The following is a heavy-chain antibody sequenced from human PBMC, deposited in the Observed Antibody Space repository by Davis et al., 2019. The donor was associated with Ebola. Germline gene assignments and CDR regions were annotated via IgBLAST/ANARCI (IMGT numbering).Heavy chain of an antibody. J-gene: IGHJ3*02. Sequence: ASVKVSCKTSGYTFGKFDIIWVRQAPGQGLEWMGIINPSGGSTSYAQKFQGRVTMTRDTSTSTVYMELSSLRSEDTAVYYCARDGEVLERRVGAFDIWGQGTMVTVSS. CDR2: INPSGGST. V-gene: IGHV1-46*01. D-gene: IGHD1-1*01. CDR3: ARDGEVLERRVGAFDI. CDR1: GYTFGKFD.